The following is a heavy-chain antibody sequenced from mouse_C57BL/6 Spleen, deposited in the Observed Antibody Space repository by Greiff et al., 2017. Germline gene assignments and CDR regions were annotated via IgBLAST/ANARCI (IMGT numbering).Heavy chain of an antibody. J-gene: IGHJ4*01. CDR3: ARCGYPTYYDMDY. V-gene: IGHV1-39*01. CDR2: INPNYGTT. D-gene: IGHD2-2*01. CDR1: GYSFTDYN. Sequence: VQLQQSGPELVKPGASVKISCKASGYSFTDYNMNWVKQSNGKSLEWIGVINPNYGTTSYNHKFKGKATLTVDQSSSTAYMQLTSLTSESSSVYYCARCGYPTYYDMDYWGQGTSVTVSS.